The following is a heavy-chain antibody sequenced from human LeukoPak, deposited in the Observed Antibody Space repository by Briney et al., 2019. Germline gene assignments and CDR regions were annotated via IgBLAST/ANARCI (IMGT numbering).Heavy chain of an antibody. CDR3: AKGSSSGWFPFDY. CDR2: ISWNSGSI. CDR1: GFTFDDYA. Sequence: GGSLRLSCAASGFTFDDYAMHWVRQAPGKGLEWVSSISWNSGSIDYADSVKGRFTISRDNAKNSLYLQMNSLRAEDTALYYCAKGSSSGWFPFDYWGQGTLVTVSS. V-gene: IGHV3-9*01. J-gene: IGHJ4*02. D-gene: IGHD6-19*01.